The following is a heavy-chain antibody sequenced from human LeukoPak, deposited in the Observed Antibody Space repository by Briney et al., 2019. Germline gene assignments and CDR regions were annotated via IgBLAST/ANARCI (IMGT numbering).Heavy chain of an antibody. CDR1: GYSFTSYW. D-gene: IGHD1-26*01. Sequence: GESLKISCKGSGYSFTSYWIGWVRQMPGKGLEWMGIIYPGDSDTRYSPSFQGRVTISADKSTSTTYLQWSSLKASDTAVYYCARANSGSYPGLDYWGQGTLVTVSS. CDR3: ARANSGSYPGLDY. J-gene: IGHJ4*02. CDR2: IYPGDSDT. V-gene: IGHV5-51*01.